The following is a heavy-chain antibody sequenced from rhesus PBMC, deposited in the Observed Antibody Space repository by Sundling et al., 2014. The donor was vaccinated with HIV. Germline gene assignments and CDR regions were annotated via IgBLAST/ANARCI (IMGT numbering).Heavy chain of an antibody. D-gene: IGHD6-31*01. CDR3: ARAFWAAAGNFDD. CDR2: IYGSGGST. V-gene: IGHV4-93*01. J-gene: IGHJ4*01. CDR1: GDSISSSNW. Sequence: QVQLQESGPVVVKPSETLSLTCAVSGDSISSSNWWSWIRQSPRKGLEWIGGIYGSGGSTEHNPSLKSRVTIAKDTSKNQFSLKLSSVTAADTAVYYCARAFWAAAGNFDDWGQGVLVTVSS.